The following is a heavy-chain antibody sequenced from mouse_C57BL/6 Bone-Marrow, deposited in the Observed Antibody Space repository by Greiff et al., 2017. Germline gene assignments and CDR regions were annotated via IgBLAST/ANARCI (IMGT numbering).Heavy chain of an antibody. CDR3: ARGRVLGY. V-gene: IGHV1-76*01. D-gene: IGHD2-14*01. CDR2: IYPGSGNT. Sequence: VQLQESGAELVRPGASVKLSCKASGYTFTDYYINWVKQRPGQGLEWIARIYPGSGNTYYNEKFKGKATLTAEKSSSTAYMQLSSLTSEDSAVYFWARGRVLGYWGQGTTLTVSS. CDR1: GYTFTDYY. J-gene: IGHJ2*01.